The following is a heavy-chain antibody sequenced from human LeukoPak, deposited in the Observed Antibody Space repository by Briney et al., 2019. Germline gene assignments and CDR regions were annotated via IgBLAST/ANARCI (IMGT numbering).Heavy chain of an antibody. CDR2: ITYDGSHQ. V-gene: IGHV3-30*03. CDR1: GFAFNTFG. J-gene: IGHJ4*02. Sequence: GGSLRLSCAASGFAFNTFGMHWLRQAPGKGLEWVAVITYDGSHQYYADSVKGRFTISRDNSKNTLYLQMNSLRAEDTAVYYCARGPSGYHNTGGQGTLVTVSS. D-gene: IGHD5-12*01. CDR3: ARGPSGYHNT.